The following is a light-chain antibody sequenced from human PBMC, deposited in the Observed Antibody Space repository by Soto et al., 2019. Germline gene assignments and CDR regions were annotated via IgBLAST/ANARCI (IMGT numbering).Light chain of an antibody. V-gene: IGKV1-5*03. CDR1: QSISSW. CDR3: HQYNDNWT. J-gene: IGKJ1*01. CDR2: KAS. Sequence: DIQMTQSPSTLSASVGDRVTITCRASQSISSWLAWDQQKPGKAPKLLIYKASTLQSGVPSRFSGSGSGTEFTLAISSLQPDDSATYYCHQYNDNWTFGQGTKVEIK.